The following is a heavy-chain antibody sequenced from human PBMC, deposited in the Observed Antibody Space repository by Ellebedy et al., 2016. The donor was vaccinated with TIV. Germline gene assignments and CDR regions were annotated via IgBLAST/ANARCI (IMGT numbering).Heavy chain of an antibody. D-gene: IGHD2-2*01. CDR1: GCTFSSYA. Sequence: SVKVSXXASGCTFSSYAISWVRQAPGQGLEWMGGIIPIFGTANYAQKFQGRVTITADESTSTAYMELSSLRSEDTAVYYCARVRASSYYYYGMDVWGQGTTVTVSS. J-gene: IGHJ6*02. CDR3: ARVRASSYYYYGMDV. CDR2: IIPIFGTA. V-gene: IGHV1-69*13.